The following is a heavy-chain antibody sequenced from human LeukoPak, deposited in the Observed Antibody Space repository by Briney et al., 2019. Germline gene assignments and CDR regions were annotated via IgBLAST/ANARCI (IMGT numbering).Heavy chain of an antibody. Sequence: GESLKISCKGSGYSFTSYWIAWVRQMPGKGLEWMGIIYPGDSDTRYSPSFQGQVTISADKSISTAYLQWSSLKASDTAMYYCARPGEDIRELPYYFDYWGQGTLVTVSS. CDR1: GYSFTSYW. V-gene: IGHV5-51*01. D-gene: IGHD1-26*01. CDR3: ARPGEDIRELPYYFDY. J-gene: IGHJ4*02. CDR2: IYPGDSDT.